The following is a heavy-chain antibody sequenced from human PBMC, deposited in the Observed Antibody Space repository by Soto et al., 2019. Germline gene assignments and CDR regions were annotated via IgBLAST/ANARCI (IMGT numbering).Heavy chain of an antibody. Sequence: GGSLRLSCAASGFTFSSYSMNWVRQAPGKGLEWVSYISSSSSTIYYADSVKGRFTISRDNAKNSLYLQMNSLRDEDTAVYYCARDSDDSSGYLGIFDYWGQGTLVTVSS. CDR2: ISSSSSTI. V-gene: IGHV3-48*02. CDR3: ARDSDDSSGYLGIFDY. J-gene: IGHJ4*02. D-gene: IGHD3-22*01. CDR1: GFTFSSYS.